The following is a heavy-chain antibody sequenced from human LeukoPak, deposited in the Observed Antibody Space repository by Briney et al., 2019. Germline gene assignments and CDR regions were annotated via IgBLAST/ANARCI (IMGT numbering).Heavy chain of an antibody. V-gene: IGHV3-23*01. CDR2: ICGSGGRT. D-gene: IGHD3-22*01. CDR3: AKRGVVIRVILVGFHKEAYYFDS. Sequence: GGSLRLSCAVSGITLSNYGMSWVRQAPGKGLEWVAGICGSGGRTNYADSVKGRFTISRDNPKNTLYLQMNSLRAEDTAVYFCAKRGVVIRVILVGFHKEAYYFDSWGQGALVSVSS. J-gene: IGHJ4*02. CDR1: GITLSNYG.